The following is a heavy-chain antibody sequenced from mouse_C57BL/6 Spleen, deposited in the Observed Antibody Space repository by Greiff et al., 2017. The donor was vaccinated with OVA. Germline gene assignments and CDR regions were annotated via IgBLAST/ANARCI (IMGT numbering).Heavy chain of an antibody. Sequence: EVKLQQSGPGLVKPSQSLSLTCSVTGYSITSGYYWNWIRQFPGNQLEWMGYISYDGSNNYNPSLKNRISITRDTSKNQFFLKLNSVTTEDTATYYCARGNFDVWGTGTTVTVSS. CDR1: GYSITSGYY. J-gene: IGHJ1*03. CDR2: ISYDGSN. V-gene: IGHV3-6*01. CDR3: ARGNFDV.